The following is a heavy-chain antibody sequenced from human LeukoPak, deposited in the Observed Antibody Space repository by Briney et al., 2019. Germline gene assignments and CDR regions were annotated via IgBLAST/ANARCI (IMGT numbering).Heavy chain of an antibody. D-gene: IGHD3-9*01. CDR2: INPNSGGT. V-gene: IGHV1-2*02. J-gene: IGHJ6*03. CDR3: ARGAVLRYFDWLRTDYYYYMDV. CDR1: GYTFTGYY. Sequence: GASVKVSCKASGYTFTGYYMHWVRQAPGQGLEWMGWINPNSGGTNYAQKFQGRVTMTRDTSISTAYMELSRLRSDDTAVYYCARGAVLRYFDWLRTDYYYYMDVWGKGTTVTVSS.